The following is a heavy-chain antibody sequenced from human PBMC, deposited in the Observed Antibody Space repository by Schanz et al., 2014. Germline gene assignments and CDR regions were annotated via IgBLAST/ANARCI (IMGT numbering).Heavy chain of an antibody. CDR2: INPSGGST. CDR3: VRDGDERLVVSFDQ. D-gene: IGHD2-2*01. V-gene: IGHV1-46*01. Sequence: QVQLVQSGSELKKPGASVKVSCKASGYIFSSYAIHWVRQAPGQGLEWMGVINPSGGSTNYAQKFQGRVRMTRDTSTSTVYMELSSLRSEDTAVYYCVRDGDERLVVSFDQWGQGTLVTVSS. CDR1: GYIFSSYA. J-gene: IGHJ4*02.